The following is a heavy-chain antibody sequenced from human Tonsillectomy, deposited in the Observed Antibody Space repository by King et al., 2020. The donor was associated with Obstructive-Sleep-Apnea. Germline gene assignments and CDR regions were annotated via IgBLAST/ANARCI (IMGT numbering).Heavy chain of an antibody. CDR3: AKLPTHYYGSGSFDH. J-gene: IGHJ4*02. CDR1: GFTFSKYA. D-gene: IGHD3-10*01. V-gene: IGHV3-23*04. CDR2: ISDSGEST. Sequence: VQLVESGGGLMQPGGSRRLSCAASGFTFSKYAMTWVRQAPGKGLEWVSVISDSGESTHNADAVKGRFTISRDKPKNTLSLEKNSLRADDTAVYYCAKLPTHYYGSGSFDHWGQGALVTVSS.